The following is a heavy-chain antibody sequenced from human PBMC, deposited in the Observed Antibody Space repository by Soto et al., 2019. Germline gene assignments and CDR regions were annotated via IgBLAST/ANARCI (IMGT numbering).Heavy chain of an antibody. Sequence: QVQLVQSGAEVKKPGSSVMVSCKASGGTFSSGYEISWVRQAPGQGLEWMAGIIPIFDTANYAQNFQVRLTFTAEESTTPAYMELSSLTSDDTAVYYCARGMATVYYSDYWGQGTQVTVSS. CDR3: ARGMATVYYSDY. D-gene: IGHD4-4*01. CDR1: GGTFSSGYE. CDR2: IIPIFDTA. J-gene: IGHJ4*02. V-gene: IGHV1-69*01.